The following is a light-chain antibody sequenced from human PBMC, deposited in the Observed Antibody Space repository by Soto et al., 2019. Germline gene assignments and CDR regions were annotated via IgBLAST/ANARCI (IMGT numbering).Light chain of an antibody. Sequence: QSALTQPASVSGSPGQSITISCTGTSSDVGGYNYVSWYQQHPGKAPKLMIYEVSNRPSGVSNRFSGSKSGNTASLTISGLQAEDAADYYCSSYTSSSTFYVFGTGTQLTVL. V-gene: IGLV2-14*01. CDR2: EVS. CDR3: SSYTSSSTFYV. J-gene: IGLJ1*01. CDR1: SSDVGGYNY.